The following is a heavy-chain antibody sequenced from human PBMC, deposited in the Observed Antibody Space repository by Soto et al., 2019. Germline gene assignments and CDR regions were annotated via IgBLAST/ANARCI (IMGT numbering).Heavy chain of an antibody. CDR1: GYSFTSYW. Sequence: PGESLKISCKGSGYSFTSYWIGWVRQMPGKGLEWMGIIYPGDSDTRYSPSFQGQVTISADKSISTAYLQWSSLKASDTAMYYCARREICSGGSCYLDYYYGMDVWGQGTTVTVS. J-gene: IGHJ6*02. CDR2: IYPGDSDT. CDR3: ARREICSGGSCYLDYYYGMDV. V-gene: IGHV5-51*01. D-gene: IGHD2-15*01.